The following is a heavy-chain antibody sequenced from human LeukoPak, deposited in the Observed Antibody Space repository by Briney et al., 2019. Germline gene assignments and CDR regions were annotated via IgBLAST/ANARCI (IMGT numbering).Heavy chain of an antibody. CDR3: AKESALVIVVVTPFSDF. V-gene: IGHV3-23*01. CDR2: ITGSGGST. Sequence: GGSLRLSCGASGFTFSNYAMSWVRQAPGKGLEWVSAITGSGGSTYYADSVKGRFTISRDNSKNTLYLQMNSLRAEDTAVYYCAKESALVIVVVTPFSDFWGQGTLVTVSS. J-gene: IGHJ4*02. CDR1: GFTFSNYA. D-gene: IGHD3-22*01.